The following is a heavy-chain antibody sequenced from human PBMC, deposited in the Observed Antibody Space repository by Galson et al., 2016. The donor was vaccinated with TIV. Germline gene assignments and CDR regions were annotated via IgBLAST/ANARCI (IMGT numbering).Heavy chain of an antibody. J-gene: IGHJ4*02. Sequence: GSQTYYANSVRGRFTISRDNFMSTVFLQMNSLRAEDAAVYYCVRDGPEGYDDLDYWGLGTLVTVSS. V-gene: IGHV3-30-3*01. D-gene: IGHD5-12*01. CDR3: VRDGPEGYDDLDY. CDR2: GSQT.